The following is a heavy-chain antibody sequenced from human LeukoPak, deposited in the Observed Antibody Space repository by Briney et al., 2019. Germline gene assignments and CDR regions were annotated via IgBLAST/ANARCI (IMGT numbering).Heavy chain of an antibody. CDR2: ISSAGGT. D-gene: IGHD1-1*01. CDR1: GFAFSNYA. V-gene: IGHV3-23*01. Sequence: GGSLRLSCSASGFAFSNYAMSWVRQAPGKGLEWVSSISSAGGTHYGDSLKGRFIISRDNSKSTLYLQINSLSAEDTAIYYCAKDHEGRAVLSGDDAFDFWGQGTMVTVSS. J-gene: IGHJ3*01. CDR3: AKDHEGRAVLSGDDAFDF.